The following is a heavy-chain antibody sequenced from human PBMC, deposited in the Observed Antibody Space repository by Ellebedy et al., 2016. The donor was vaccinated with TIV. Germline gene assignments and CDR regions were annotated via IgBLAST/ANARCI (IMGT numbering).Heavy chain of an antibody. CDR2: ISYDGGNK. Sequence: GESLKISCAASGFPFSSYAIHWVRQAPGKGLEWVAIISYDGGNKHYADSVKGRFTISRDNSKNTLYLQMNSLRAEDTAVYYCARDRGYGYSYNSFDSWGQGTLVTVSS. CDR3: ARDRGYGYSYNSFDS. V-gene: IGHV3-30-3*01. D-gene: IGHD5-18*01. J-gene: IGHJ4*02. CDR1: GFPFSSYA.